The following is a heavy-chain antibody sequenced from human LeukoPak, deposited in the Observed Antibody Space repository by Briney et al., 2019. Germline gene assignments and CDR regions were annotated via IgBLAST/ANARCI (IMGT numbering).Heavy chain of an antibody. CDR2: INPNSGGT. CDR3: ARDVTPHYYDSSGSDY. J-gene: IGHJ4*02. CDR1: GYTFTSYD. Sequence: ASVKVSCKASGYTFTSYDINWLRQASGQGLEWMGWINPNSGGTNYAQKFQGRVTMTRDTSISTAYMELSRLRSDDTAVYYCARDVTPHYYDSSGSDYWGQGTLVTVSS. V-gene: IGHV1-2*02. D-gene: IGHD3-22*01.